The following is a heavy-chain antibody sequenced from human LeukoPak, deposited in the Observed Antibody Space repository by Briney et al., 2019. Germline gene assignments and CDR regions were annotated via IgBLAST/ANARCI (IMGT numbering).Heavy chain of an antibody. J-gene: IGHJ4*02. CDR3: ARDKIVGPTKFDS. D-gene: IGHD1-26*01. CDR2: IKQDESEI. Sequence: GGSLRLSCAASGFTLSDYWMSWVRQAPGKGLEWVANIKQDESEIYYEDSVKGRFTISRDNAKNSLYLEMKSLRAEDTAVYYCARDKIVGPTKFDSWGQGTLVTVSS. V-gene: IGHV3-7*01. CDR1: GFTLSDYW.